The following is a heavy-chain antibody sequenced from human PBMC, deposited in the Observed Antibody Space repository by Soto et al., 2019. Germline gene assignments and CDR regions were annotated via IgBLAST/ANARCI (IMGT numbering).Heavy chain of an antibody. CDR3: ARGVDSSGYYTPRFDY. Sequence: SETLSLTCTVSGGSISSYYWSWIRQPPGKGLEWIGYIYYSGSTNYNPSLKSRVTISVDTSKNQFSLKLSSVTAADTAVYYCARGVDSSGYYTPRFDYWGQGTLVTVSS. J-gene: IGHJ4*02. D-gene: IGHD3-22*01. CDR2: IYYSGST. V-gene: IGHV4-59*01. CDR1: GGSISSYY.